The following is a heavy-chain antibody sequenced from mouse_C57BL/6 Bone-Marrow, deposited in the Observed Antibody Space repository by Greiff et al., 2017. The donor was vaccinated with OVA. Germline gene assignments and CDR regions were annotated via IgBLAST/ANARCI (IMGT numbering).Heavy chain of an antibody. CDR2: INPSTGGT. D-gene: IGHD3-1*01. CDR1: GYSFTGYY. V-gene: IGHV1-42*01. Sequence: EVKLQESGPELVKPGASVKISCKASGYSFTGYYMNWVKQSPEKSLEWIGEINPSTGGTTYNQKFKAKATLTVDKSSSTAYMQLKSLTSVDSAVYYCANDSGYAMDCWGKGTSVTVSS. CDR3: ANDSGYAMDC. J-gene: IGHJ4*01.